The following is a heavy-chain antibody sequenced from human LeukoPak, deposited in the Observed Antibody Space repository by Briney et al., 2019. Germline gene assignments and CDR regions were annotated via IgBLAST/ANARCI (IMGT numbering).Heavy chain of an antibody. D-gene: IGHD6-19*01. CDR2: IYYSGST. Sequence: SETLSLTCTVSGGSISSSSYYWGWIRQPPGKGLEWIGSIYYSGSTYYNPSLKSRVTISVDTSKNQFSLKLSSVTAADTAVYYCARCQWLPRPNWFDPWGQGTLVTVSS. J-gene: IGHJ5*02. CDR3: ARCQWLPRPNWFDP. CDR1: GGSISSSSYY. V-gene: IGHV4-39*01.